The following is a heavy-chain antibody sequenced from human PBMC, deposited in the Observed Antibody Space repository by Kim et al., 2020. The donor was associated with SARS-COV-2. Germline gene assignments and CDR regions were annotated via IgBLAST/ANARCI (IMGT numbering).Heavy chain of an antibody. CDR1: GFTFSSYA. V-gene: IGHV3-23*01. D-gene: IGHD6-13*01. CDR3: AKVSYGSSRIYYYYYGMDV. CDR2: ISGSGGST. Sequence: GGSLRLSCAASGFTFSSYAMSWVRQAPGKGLEWVSAISGSGGSTYYADSVKGRFTISRDNSKNTLYLQMNSLRAEDTAVYYCAKVSYGSSRIYYYYYGMDVWGQGTTVTVSS. J-gene: IGHJ6*02.